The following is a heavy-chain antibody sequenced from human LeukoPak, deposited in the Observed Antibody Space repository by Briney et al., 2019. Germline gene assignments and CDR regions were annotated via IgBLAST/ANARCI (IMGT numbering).Heavy chain of an antibody. V-gene: IGHV3-11*06. CDR2: ISSSSSYT. CDR3: ARDHSNSWYPYYYYGMDV. Sequence: GGSLRLSCAASGFXFSDYYISWIRQAPGKGLEWVSYISSSSSYTNYADSVKGRFTISRDNAKNSLYLQMNSLRAEDTAVYYCARDHSNSWYPYYYYGMDVWGQGTTVTVSS. CDR1: GFXFSDYY. D-gene: IGHD6-13*01. J-gene: IGHJ6*02.